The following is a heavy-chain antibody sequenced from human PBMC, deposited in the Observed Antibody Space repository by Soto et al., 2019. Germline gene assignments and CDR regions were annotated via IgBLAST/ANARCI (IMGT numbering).Heavy chain of an antibody. D-gene: IGHD7-27*01. CDR3: CRHDDNWGSCDY. CDR2: IRNKADDYRT. J-gene: IGHJ4*02. V-gene: IGHV3-73*02. CDR1: GLTFSASA. Sequence: EVQLVESGGGLVQPGGSLKLSCAVSGLTFSASAMHWVRQASGKGPEWVGRIRNKADDYRTVYAAPVQGRFTISRDDSKNMAYLQMDSLKSEDTAVYYCCRHDDNWGSCDYWGQGTLVTVSS.